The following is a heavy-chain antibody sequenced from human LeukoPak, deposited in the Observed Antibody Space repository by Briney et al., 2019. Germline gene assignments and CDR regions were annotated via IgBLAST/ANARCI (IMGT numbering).Heavy chain of an antibody. V-gene: IGHV3-15*01. J-gene: IGHJ4*02. Sequence: GSLRLSCAASGFTFSIAWMNWVRQTPGKGLEWVGRIKSKTDGGTIHYAAPVKGRFTISRDDSKRTLYLQMNSLKTEDTAVYYCTTDGNSGSGSQFDFWGQGTLVTVSS. CDR1: GFTFSIAW. D-gene: IGHD3-10*01. CDR2: IKSKTDGGTI. CDR3: TTDGNSGSGSQFDF.